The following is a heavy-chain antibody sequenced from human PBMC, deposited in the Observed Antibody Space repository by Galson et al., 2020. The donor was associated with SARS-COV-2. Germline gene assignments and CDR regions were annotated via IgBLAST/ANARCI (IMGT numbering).Heavy chain of an antibody. D-gene: IGHD6-19*01. CDR3: ATSSVAGTSRWFDP. CDR1: GYTLTELS. Sequence: ASVKVSCKVSGYTLTELSMHWVRQAPGKGLEWMGGFDPEDGETIYAQKFQGRVTMTEDTSTDTAYMELSSLRSEDTAVYYCATSSVAGTSRWFDPWGQGTLVTVSS. J-gene: IGHJ5*02. V-gene: IGHV1-24*01. CDR2: FDPEDGET.